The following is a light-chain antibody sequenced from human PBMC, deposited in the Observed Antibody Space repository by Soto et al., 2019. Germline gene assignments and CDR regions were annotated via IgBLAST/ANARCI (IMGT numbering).Light chain of an antibody. J-gene: IGKJ4*01. CDR2: DAS. V-gene: IGKV1-9*01. CDR1: QPISSY. Sequence: PLTQSRSSLSASVGGRVTITFRAGQPISSYLGWYQQKPGKAPNLLIYDASTLQSGVPSRFSGSGSGTDVTLTISSLQPEDFATYYCQQANSFPLTFGGGTKVDIK. CDR3: QQANSFPLT.